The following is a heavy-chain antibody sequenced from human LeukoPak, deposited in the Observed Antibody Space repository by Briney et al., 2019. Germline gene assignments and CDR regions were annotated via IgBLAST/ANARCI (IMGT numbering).Heavy chain of an antibody. V-gene: IGHV5-51*01. CDR1: GYRFDNYW. D-gene: IGHD3-10*01. CDR3: VRQERNDIILRTIDSKGSWYDP. Sequence: GESLKISCKTSGYRFDNYWIGWVRQTPGKGLEWMGIIYPDDSDTIYSPSFQGQVTISVDKSITTVYLQWSSLKASDTATYYCVRQERNDIILRTIDSKGSWYDPWGQGTLVTVSS. CDR2: IYPDDSDT. J-gene: IGHJ5*02.